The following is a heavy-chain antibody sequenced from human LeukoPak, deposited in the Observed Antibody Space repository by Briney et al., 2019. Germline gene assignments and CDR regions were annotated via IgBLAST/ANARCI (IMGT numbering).Heavy chain of an antibody. CDR3: ARSYYYEVSGYSRVFDV. CDR2: ICHDGGTT. V-gene: IGHV3-23*01. D-gene: IGHD3-22*01. CDR1: GFSISFHS. J-gene: IGHJ3*01. Sequence: PGGSLRLSCTASGFSISFHSMSWVRQAPGKGLEWVSVICHDGGTTYFADFVKGRFTISRENSRNTVYLQMSSLRGEDTAVYYCARSYYYEVSGYSRVFDVWGQGTMVTVSS.